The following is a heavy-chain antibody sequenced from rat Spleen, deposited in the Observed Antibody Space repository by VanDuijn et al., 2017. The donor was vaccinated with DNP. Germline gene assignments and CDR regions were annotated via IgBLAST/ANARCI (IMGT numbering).Heavy chain of an antibody. J-gene: IGHJ2*01. Sequence: EVQLVESGGGSVQPGRSLKLSCAASGFTFSDYAMAWVRQAPGKGLEGVASITSSGGRTYYRDSVQGRFTISRDNAKSTLYLQMDSLRSEDTATYYCATRYYGDDLDYWGQGVMVTVSS. CDR2: ITSSGGRT. CDR3: ATRYYGDDLDY. CDR1: GFTFSDYA. D-gene: IGHD1-7*01. V-gene: IGHV5-25*01.